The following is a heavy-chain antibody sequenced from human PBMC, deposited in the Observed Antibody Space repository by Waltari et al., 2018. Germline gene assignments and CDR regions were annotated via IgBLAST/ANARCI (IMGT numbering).Heavy chain of an antibody. D-gene: IGHD5-12*01. CDR2: IKSKTDGGTT. Sequence: EVQLVESGGGLVKPGGSLRLSCAASGFTFSNAWMNWVRQAPGKGLEWVGRIKSKTDGGTTDYAAPVKGRFTISRDDSKNTLYLQMDSLRAEDTAVYYCAREEKDNSGYRTTRFGYWGQGTLVTVSS. V-gene: IGHV3-15*07. CDR1: GFTFSNAW. CDR3: AREEKDNSGYRTTRFGY. J-gene: IGHJ4*02.